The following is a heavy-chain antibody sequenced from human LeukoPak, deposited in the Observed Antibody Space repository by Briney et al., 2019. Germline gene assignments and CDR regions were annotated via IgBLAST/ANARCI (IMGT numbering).Heavy chain of an antibody. V-gene: IGHV1-69*04. D-gene: IGHD3-10*01. CDR1: GGTFSSYA. J-gene: IGHJ5*02. CDR2: IIPILGIA. CDR3: ARVPGYGSGSSRRNWFDP. Sequence: SVKFSCKASGGTFSSYAISWVRQAPGQGREWMGRIIPILGIANYAQKLQGRVTMTTDTSTSTAYMELRSLRSDDTAVYYCARVPGYGSGSSRRNWFDPWGQGTLVTVSS.